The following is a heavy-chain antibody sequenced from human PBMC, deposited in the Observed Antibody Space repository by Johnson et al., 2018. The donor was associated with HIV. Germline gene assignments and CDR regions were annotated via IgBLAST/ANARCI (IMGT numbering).Heavy chain of an antibody. D-gene: IGHD2-2*01. V-gene: IGHV3-33*01. CDR3: ARERTTGAFDI. CDR2: IWYDGSNK. CDR1: GFTFSSYG. Sequence: QVQLVEYGGGVVQPGMSLRLSCAASGFTFSSYGMHWVRQAPGKGLEWVAVIWYDGSNKYYVDSVKGRFTISRDNSKNTLYLQMNSLRAEDTAVYYCARERTTGAFDIWGQGTMVTVSS. J-gene: IGHJ3*02.